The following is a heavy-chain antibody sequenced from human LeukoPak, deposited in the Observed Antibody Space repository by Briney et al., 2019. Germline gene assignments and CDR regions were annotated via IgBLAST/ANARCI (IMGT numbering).Heavy chain of an antibody. Sequence: PGGSLRLSCAASGFTFSSYGMHWVRQAPGKGLEWVAVISYDGSNKYYADSVKGRFTIFRDNAKNSLYLRMNSLRAEDTAVYYCVRDRRSWFDPWGQGTLVTVS. CDR2: ISYDGSNK. V-gene: IGHV3-30*03. CDR3: VRDRRSWFDP. CDR1: GFTFSSYG. J-gene: IGHJ5*02.